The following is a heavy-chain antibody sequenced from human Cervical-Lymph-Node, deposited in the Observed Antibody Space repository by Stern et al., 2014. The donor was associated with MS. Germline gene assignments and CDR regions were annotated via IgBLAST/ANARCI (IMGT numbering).Heavy chain of an antibody. CDR1: GGSISSGDYY. J-gene: IGHJ5*02. Sequence: QLQLQESGPGLVKPSQTLSLTCTVSGGSISSGDYYWSWIRQPPGKGLEWIGSIYYSGSTYYNPSLKSRVTISVDTSKNQFSLKLSSVTAADTAVYYCASANCSSTSCPNWFDPWGQGTLVTVSS. V-gene: IGHV4-30-4*01. CDR2: IYYSGST. D-gene: IGHD2-2*01. CDR3: ASANCSSTSCPNWFDP.